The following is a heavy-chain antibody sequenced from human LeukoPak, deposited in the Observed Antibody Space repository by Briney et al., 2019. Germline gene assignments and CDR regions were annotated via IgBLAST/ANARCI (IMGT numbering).Heavy chain of an antibody. CDR2: ISGDGYST. CDR1: GFTFSNYW. CDR3: ARDKYGGNSNAFDI. Sequence: GGSLRLSCAASGFTFSNYWMHWVRQAPGKELVWVSGISGDGYSTKYADSVKGRFTISRDNARNTLYLQMNSLRAEDTAMYFCARDKYGGNSNAFDIWGQGTMVTVSS. D-gene: IGHD4-23*01. V-gene: IGHV3-74*03. J-gene: IGHJ3*02.